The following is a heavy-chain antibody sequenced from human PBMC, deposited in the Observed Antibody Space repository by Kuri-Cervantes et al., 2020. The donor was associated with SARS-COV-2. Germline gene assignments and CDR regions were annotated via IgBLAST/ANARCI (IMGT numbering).Heavy chain of an antibody. J-gene: IGHJ3*02. Sequence: ASVKVSCKASGYSFSSYDINWVRQAAGQGLEWMGWLNPDTGNTGNAKEFQGRVTMTTDTSINTAYMELSSLRSEDTAMYYCATQRCSNGVCYSNEAFDIWGQGTMVTVSS. CDR2: LNPDTGNT. D-gene: IGHD2-8*01. CDR1: GYSFSSYD. CDR3: ATQRCSNGVCYSNEAFDI. V-gene: IGHV1-8*01.